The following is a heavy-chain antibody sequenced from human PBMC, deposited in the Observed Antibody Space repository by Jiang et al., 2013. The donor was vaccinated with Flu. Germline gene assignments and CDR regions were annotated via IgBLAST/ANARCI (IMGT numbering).Heavy chain of an antibody. CDR3: VHRGGVINSADYFFGS. J-gene: IGHJ4*02. V-gene: IGHV2-5*02. Sequence: KPTQTLTLTCTVSGFSLTSSGVNVAWIRQPPGKALEWLALIYWDDDTRYSPSFKTRLSITKDNSKNQVVLTMTNMDPVDTGTYYCVHRGGVINSADYFFGSWGQGALVAVSS. D-gene: IGHD1-26*01. CDR2: IYWDDDT. CDR1: GFSLTSSGVN.